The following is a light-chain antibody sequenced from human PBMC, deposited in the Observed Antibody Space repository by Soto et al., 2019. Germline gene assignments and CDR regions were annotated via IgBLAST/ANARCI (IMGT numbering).Light chain of an antibody. CDR2: DDS. V-gene: IGLV3-21*02. Sequence: SYELTQPPSVSVTPGQTARIPCGGNDIGTKSVHWYQQKPDQSPVLVVYDDSDRPSGIPERFSGSNSGTAATLTISRVEAGDEADYYCHLWDNTSDQPVFGGGTQLTVL. CDR3: HLWDNTSDQPV. CDR1: DIGTKS. J-gene: IGLJ2*01.